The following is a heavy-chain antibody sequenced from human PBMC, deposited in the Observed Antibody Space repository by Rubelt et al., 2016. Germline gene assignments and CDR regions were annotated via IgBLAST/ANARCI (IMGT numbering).Heavy chain of an antibody. V-gene: IGHV4-39*02. J-gene: IGHJ6*04. CDR2: VFYSGDT. Sequence: QPQLQESGPGLVKPSETLSLTCSVSGDSISGSNNYWAWIRQPPEKGLEWIGSVFYSGDTYYNPSLKSRAAISVDTSNNQFSRRLRSVTAADTAVYYCVREPRDVWGKGITVTVSS. CDR1: GDSISGSNNY. CDR3: VREPRDV.